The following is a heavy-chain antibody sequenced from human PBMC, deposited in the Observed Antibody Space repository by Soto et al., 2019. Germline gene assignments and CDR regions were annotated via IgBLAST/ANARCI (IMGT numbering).Heavy chain of an antibody. CDR2: MWYDGSNK. D-gene: IGHD3-10*01. Sequence: QVQLVESGGGVVQPGRSLRLSCAASGFTFTTSVIHWVRQAPGKGLEWVAVMWYDGSNKYYADSVKGRFTISRDNSKNTLYLQGSSLRAEDTAVYYCAREVSGQGYFDYWGQGTLVTVSS. CDR3: AREVSGQGYFDY. J-gene: IGHJ4*02. V-gene: IGHV3-33*01. CDR1: GFTFTTSV.